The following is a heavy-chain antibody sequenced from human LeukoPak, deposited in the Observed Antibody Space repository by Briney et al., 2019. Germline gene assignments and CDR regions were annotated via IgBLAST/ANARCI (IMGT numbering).Heavy chain of an antibody. CDR2: ISSSGST. V-gene: IGHV4-61*02. J-gene: IGHJ4*02. Sequence: PSETLSLTCTVSGDSISSGDYYWSWIRQPAGKGLEWIGRISSSGSTNYNPSLKSRVTISVDTSKNQFSLKLTSVTAADTAVYYCARQTGSGLFILPGGQGTLVTVSS. D-gene: IGHD3/OR15-3a*01. CDR1: GDSISSGDYY. CDR3: ARQTGSGLFILP.